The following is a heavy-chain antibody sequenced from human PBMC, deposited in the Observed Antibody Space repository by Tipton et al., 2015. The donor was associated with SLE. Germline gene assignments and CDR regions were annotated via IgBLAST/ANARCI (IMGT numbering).Heavy chain of an antibody. CDR1: GGSFSGYY. V-gene: IGHV4-34*01. J-gene: IGHJ5*02. Sequence: LRLSCAVYGGSFSGYYWSWIRQPPGKGLEWIGEINHSGSTNYNPSLESRVTISVDTSKNQFSLKLSSVTAADTAVYYCARGAQEGRRWLQPAPNNWFDPWGQGTLVTVSS. CDR2: INHSGST. D-gene: IGHD5-24*01. CDR3: ARGAQEGRRWLQPAPNNWFDP.